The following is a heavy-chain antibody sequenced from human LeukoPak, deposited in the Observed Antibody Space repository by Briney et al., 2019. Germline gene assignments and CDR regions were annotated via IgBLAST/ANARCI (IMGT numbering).Heavy chain of an antibody. Sequence: SETLSLTCTVSGYSISSGYYWSWIRQPPGKGLEWIGYIYYSGSTNYNPSLKSRVTISVDTSKNQFSLKLSSVTAADTAVYYCARALNYYDTDYWGQGTLVTVSS. CDR1: GYSISSGYY. J-gene: IGHJ4*02. CDR2: IYYSGST. D-gene: IGHD3-22*01. CDR3: ARALNYYDTDY. V-gene: IGHV4-59*01.